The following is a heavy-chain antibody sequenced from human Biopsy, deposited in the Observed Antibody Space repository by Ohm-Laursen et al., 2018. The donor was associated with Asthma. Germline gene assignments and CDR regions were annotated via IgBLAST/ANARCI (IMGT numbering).Heavy chain of an antibody. D-gene: IGHD2-2*01. CDR3: ARKAGSCISRTCYSLDF. V-gene: IGHV1-69*13. CDR1: GGTFNTYV. CDR2: INSVFGTT. Sequence: GASVKASCEPLGGTFNTYVIGWVRQAPGQGLEWMGGINSVFGTTTYPQKFQDRVTITADDSTSTVYMELSSLRSEDTAVYYCARKAGSCISRTCYSLDFWGQGTLVTVSS. J-gene: IGHJ4*02.